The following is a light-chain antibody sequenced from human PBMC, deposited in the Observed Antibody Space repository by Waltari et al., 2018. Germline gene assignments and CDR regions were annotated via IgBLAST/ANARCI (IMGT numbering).Light chain of an antibody. CDR2: EVN. J-gene: IGLJ2*01. Sequence: QSALTQPPSASGSPGQSATIPCTGTSSDVGGYNYVSWYQQHPGKAPKLMIYEVNKRPSGVPNRFSGSKSGNTASLTVSGLQAEDEADYYCSSYAGSNSAVFGGGTKVTVL. CDR1: SSDVGGYNY. CDR3: SSYAGSNSAV. V-gene: IGLV2-8*01.